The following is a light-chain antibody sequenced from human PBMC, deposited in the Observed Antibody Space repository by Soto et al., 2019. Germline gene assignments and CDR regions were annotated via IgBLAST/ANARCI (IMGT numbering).Light chain of an antibody. CDR2: GAS. CDR3: QQYNNGLET. V-gene: IGKV3-15*01. Sequence: VMTQAPATLSVSPGERATLSCRASQTINNNVAWYQRKDGQVPRLVIYGASTRATDIPAWFSGRGSETEFTLTIRRLQSEDAAEYHCQQYNNGLETLGQATNVDIE. CDR1: QTINNN. J-gene: IGKJ1*01.